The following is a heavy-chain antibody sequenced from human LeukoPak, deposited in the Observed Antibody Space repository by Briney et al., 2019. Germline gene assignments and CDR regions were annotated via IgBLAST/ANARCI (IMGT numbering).Heavy chain of an antibody. CDR1: GGSISSYY. CDR2: IYTSGST. Sequence: PSETLSLTCTVSGGSISSYYWSCIRQPAGKGLEWIGRIYTSGSTNYNPSLKSRVTMSVDTSKNQFSLKLSSLTAADTAVYYCARDFFNYYGSGSYSIHGMDVWGQRITVIVSS. CDR3: ARDFFNYYGSGSYSIHGMDV. V-gene: IGHV4-4*07. J-gene: IGHJ6*02. D-gene: IGHD3-10*01.